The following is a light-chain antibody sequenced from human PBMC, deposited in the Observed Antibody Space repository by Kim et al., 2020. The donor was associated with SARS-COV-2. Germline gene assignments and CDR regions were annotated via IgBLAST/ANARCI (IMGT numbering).Light chain of an antibody. J-gene: IGKJ5*01. CDR1: QSVNNY. CDR3: QQNYRTPIT. V-gene: IGKV1-39*01. Sequence: DIQMTQSPPSLSAPVRDTVTITCRASQSVNNYLNWYQQKPGEAPRLLIFAASSLQSGVPSRFTGSGSGTEFTLTISSLQPEDSATYHCQQNYRTPITFGQGTRLEIK. CDR2: AAS.